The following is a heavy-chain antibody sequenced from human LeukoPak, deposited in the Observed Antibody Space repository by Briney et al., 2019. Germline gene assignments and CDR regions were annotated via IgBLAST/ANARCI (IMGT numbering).Heavy chain of an antibody. CDR1: GFTVSSNY. J-gene: IGHJ4*02. CDR3: ARNGYTSGWYRN. Sequence: GGSLRLSYAASGFTVSSNYMSWVRQAPGKGLEWVSTIYSGGSTYYADSVKGRFTISRDTSKNTLYLQMNSLRGEDTAVYYCARNGYTSGWYRNWGQGTLVTASS. CDR2: IYSGGST. D-gene: IGHD6-19*01. V-gene: IGHV3-53*01.